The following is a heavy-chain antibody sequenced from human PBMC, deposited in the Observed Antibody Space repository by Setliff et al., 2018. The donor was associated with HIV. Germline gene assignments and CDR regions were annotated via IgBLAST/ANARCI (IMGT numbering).Heavy chain of an antibody. CDR1: GISFSSYP. CDR2: FIPILGKV. CDR3: ARDRSYYPNYFDF. J-gene: IGHJ4*02. D-gene: IGHD3-10*01. V-gene: IGHV1-69*10. Sequence: SVKVSCKASGISFSSYPISWVRQAPGQGLEWMGVFIPILGKVHYAQKFQGRVTITADKSTSTAYMELSSLRSEDTAVYYCARDRSYYPNYFDFWGQGTLVTVSS.